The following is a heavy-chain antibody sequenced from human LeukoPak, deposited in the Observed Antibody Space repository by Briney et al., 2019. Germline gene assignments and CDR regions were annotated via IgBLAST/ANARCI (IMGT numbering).Heavy chain of an antibody. CDR1: GGSISSGGYY. D-gene: IGHD6-19*01. CDR3: ARQDGSGFLRI. CDR2: IYYSGTT. J-gene: IGHJ4*02. Sequence: SETLSLTCTVSGGSISSGGYYWSWIRQPPGKGLEWIGYIYYSGTTNYNPSLKSRVTISVDTSKNQFSLKLSSVTAADTAVYYCARQDGSGFLRIWGQGTLVTVSS. V-gene: IGHV4-61*08.